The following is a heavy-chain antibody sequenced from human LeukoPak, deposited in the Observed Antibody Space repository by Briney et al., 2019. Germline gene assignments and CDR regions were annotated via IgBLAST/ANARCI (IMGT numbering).Heavy chain of an antibody. V-gene: IGHV3-21*01. D-gene: IGHD1-26*01. CDR3: ARDVSGSSHYFDY. Sequence: PGGSLRLSCAASGFTFSSYSMNWVRQAPGKGLEWVSSISSSSSYIYYADSVKGRFTISRDNAKNSLYLQMNSLRAEDTAVYYCARDVSGSSHYFDYWGQGTLVTVSS. CDR1: GFTFSSYS. J-gene: IGHJ4*02. CDR2: ISSSSSYI.